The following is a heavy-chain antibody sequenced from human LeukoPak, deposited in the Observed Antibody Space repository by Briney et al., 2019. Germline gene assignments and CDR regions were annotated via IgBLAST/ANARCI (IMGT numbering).Heavy chain of an antibody. J-gene: IGHJ2*01. Sequence: GGSLRLSCTASGFTFTTYSMNRVRQAPGKGLEWISYISSTSTTIYYADSVKGRFTISRDDAKNSLYLQMSSLRAEDTAVYYCARDRAAPTWYFDLWGRGTLVTVSS. D-gene: IGHD2-15*01. CDR1: GFTFTTYS. CDR2: ISSTSTTI. V-gene: IGHV3-48*01. CDR3: ARDRAAPTWYFDL.